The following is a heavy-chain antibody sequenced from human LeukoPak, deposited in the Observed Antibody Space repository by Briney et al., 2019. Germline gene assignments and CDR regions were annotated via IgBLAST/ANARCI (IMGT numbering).Heavy chain of an antibody. D-gene: IGHD5-18*01. J-gene: IGHJ4*02. CDR1: GFTFSSYS. CDR3: ARDERYSYGYFYYFDY. CDR2: ISSSSRTT. V-gene: IGHV3-48*01. Sequence: SGGSLRLSCAASGFTFSSYSMNWVRQAPGKGLEWVSYISSSSRTTTYADSVKGRFTISRDNAKNSLYLQMNSLRAEDTALYYCARDERYSYGYFYYFDYWGQGTLVTVSS.